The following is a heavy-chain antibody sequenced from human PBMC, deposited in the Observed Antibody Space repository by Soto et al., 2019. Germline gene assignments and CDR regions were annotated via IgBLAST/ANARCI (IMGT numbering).Heavy chain of an antibody. V-gene: IGHV4-39*02. Sequence: SETLSLTCPVSGGSISYNSYYWGWIRQPPGKGLEWVGGIFYTGTTYYSPSLKDRVTISVDTSKNSFSLNLTSVTAADTAVYFCARLVVVAPVANAWGQGTLVTVSS. CDR2: IFYTGTT. J-gene: IGHJ5*02. D-gene: IGHD2-2*01. CDR3: ARLVVVAPVANA. CDR1: GGSISYNSYY.